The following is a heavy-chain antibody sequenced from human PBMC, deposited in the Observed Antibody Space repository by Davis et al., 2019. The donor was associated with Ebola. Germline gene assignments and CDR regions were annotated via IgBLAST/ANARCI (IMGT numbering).Heavy chain of an antibody. Sequence: ASVKVSCKASGYTFSNYGITWVRQAPGQGLEWMGWISTYNGDTKYAQKLQGRVTMTTDTSTRTAYMELRSLRSDDTAVYYCAREGYCSSASCSYADYWGQGTLVTVSS. CDR1: GYTFSNYG. D-gene: IGHD2-2*01. CDR2: ISTYNGDT. J-gene: IGHJ4*02. V-gene: IGHV1-18*01. CDR3: AREGYCSSASCSYADY.